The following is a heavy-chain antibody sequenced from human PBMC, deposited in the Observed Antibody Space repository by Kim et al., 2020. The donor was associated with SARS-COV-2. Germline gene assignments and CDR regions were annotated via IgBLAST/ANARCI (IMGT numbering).Heavy chain of an antibody. D-gene: IGHD6-13*01. CDR3: AKGRYSSSLFDR. Sequence: GGSLRLSCAASGFTFDDYAMHWVRQAPGKGLEWVSGISWNSGSIGYADSVKGRFTISRDNAKNSLYLQMNSLRAEDTALYYCAKGRYSSSLFDRWGQGTL. CDR2: ISWNSGSI. CDR1: GFTFDDYA. V-gene: IGHV3-9*01. J-gene: IGHJ4*02.